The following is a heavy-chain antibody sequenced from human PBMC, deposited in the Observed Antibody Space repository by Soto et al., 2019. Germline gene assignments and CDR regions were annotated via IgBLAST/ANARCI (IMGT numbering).Heavy chain of an antibody. J-gene: IGHJ5*02. D-gene: IGHD3-10*01. CDR3: ARVMVRGVNGDWFDP. CDR1: GGTFSSYA. CDR2: IIPIFGTA. V-gene: IGHV1-69*12. Sequence: QVQLVQSGAEVKKPGSSVKVSCKASGGTFSSYAISWVRQAPGQGLEWMGGIIPIFGTANYAQKFQGRVTITADESTSTAYMELIRLRSEDTAVYYCARVMVRGVNGDWFDPWGQGTLVTVSS.